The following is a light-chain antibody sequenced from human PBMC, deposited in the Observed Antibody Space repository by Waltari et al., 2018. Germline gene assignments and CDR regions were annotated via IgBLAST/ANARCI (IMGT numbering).Light chain of an antibody. CDR1: QDISNY. Sequence: DIQLTQSPSSLSASIGDRVTITCQASQDISNYLNWHQQKPGKAPSLLIYDASNLETGVPSRFSGSGSGTAFSFTITSLQPEDFATYYCQQYDNLPLTFGGGTKVEI. CDR2: DAS. V-gene: IGKV1-33*01. J-gene: IGKJ4*01. CDR3: QQYDNLPLT.